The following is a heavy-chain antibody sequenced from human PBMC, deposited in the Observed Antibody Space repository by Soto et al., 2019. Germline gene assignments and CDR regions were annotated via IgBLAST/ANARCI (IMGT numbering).Heavy chain of an antibody. CDR2: VSDTGDSK. CDR3: SRCISRPNDY. Sequence: LRLSCTAPTFIISTYSISWVRQAPGKGLEWVSGVSDTGDSKYYADSVKGRFTVSRENSENAVYLQMNIQRVKGRAISFSSRCISRPNDYWVQGTLVTVSS. CDR1: TFIISTYS. V-gene: IGHV3-23*01. J-gene: IGHJ4*02. D-gene: IGHD1-20*01.